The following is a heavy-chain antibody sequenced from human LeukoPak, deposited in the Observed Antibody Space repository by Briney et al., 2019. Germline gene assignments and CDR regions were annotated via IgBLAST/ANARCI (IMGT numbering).Heavy chain of an antibody. Sequence: ASVKVSCKASGYTFTSYGISWVRQAPGQGLEWMGWISAYNGNTNYAQKLQGRVTMTTGTSTSTAYMELRSLRSDDTAVYYCARGVMIVVGLGYNWFDPWGQGTLVTVSS. D-gene: IGHD3-22*01. CDR3: ARGVMIVVGLGYNWFDP. V-gene: IGHV1-18*01. J-gene: IGHJ5*02. CDR2: ISAYNGNT. CDR1: GYTFTSYG.